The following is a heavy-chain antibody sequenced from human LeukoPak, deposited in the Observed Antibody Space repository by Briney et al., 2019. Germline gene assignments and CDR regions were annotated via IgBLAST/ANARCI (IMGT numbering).Heavy chain of an antibody. Sequence: PSETLSLTCAVYGGSFSDHYWNWIRQPPGKGLEWIGEINHSGTTNYNASLKSRDTISVDTSKNHFSLKLNSMTAADTAVYYCARKASHFSYGLRAIDYWGQGNLVTVSS. V-gene: IGHV4-34*01. J-gene: IGHJ4*02. D-gene: IGHD5-18*01. CDR2: INHSGTT. CDR1: GGSFSDHY. CDR3: ARKASHFSYGLRAIDY.